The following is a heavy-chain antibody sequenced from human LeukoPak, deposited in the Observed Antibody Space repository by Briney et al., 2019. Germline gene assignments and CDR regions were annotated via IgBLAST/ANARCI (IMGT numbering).Heavy chain of an antibody. Sequence: PGGSLRLSCAASGFTFSSYAMHWVRQAPGKGLEWVAVISYDGSNKYYADSVKGRFTISRDNSKNTLYLQMNSLRAEDTAVYYCAREPNDYGDYRFDYWGQGTLVTVSS. D-gene: IGHD4-17*01. CDR1: GFTFSSYA. CDR3: AREPNDYGDYRFDY. CDR2: ISYDGSNK. V-gene: IGHV3-30*04. J-gene: IGHJ4*02.